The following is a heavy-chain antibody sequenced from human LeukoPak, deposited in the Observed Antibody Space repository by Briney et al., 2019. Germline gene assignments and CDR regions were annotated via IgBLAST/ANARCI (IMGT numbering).Heavy chain of an antibody. CDR3: ARHGDKLTSGGSYPMDY. Sequence: PSETLSLTCTVSGDPISSYYWSWIRQAPGKGLEWIAYIYYSDSTNYNPSLKSRVTISVDTSKNQFSLKLSSVTAADTAVYYCARHGDKLTSGGSYPMDYWGQGTLVTVSS. CDR2: IYYSDST. J-gene: IGHJ4*02. V-gene: IGHV4-59*08. CDR1: GDPISSYY. D-gene: IGHD1-26*01.